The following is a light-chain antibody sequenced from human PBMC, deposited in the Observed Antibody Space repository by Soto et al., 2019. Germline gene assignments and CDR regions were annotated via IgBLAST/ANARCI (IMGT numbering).Light chain of an antibody. Sequence: EIVMTQSPATLSVSAGERAALSCRASQSVSRNLAWYQQKPGQAPRLLIYDASNRATGIPARFSGSGSGTDFTLTISSLEPEDFAVYYCQQRSNWPPLTFGGGTKVDIK. CDR2: DAS. CDR3: QQRSNWPPLT. CDR1: QSVSRN. V-gene: IGKV3-11*01. J-gene: IGKJ4*01.